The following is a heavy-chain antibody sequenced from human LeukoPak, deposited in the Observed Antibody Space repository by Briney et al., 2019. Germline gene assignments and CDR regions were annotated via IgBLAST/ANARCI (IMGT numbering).Heavy chain of an antibody. D-gene: IGHD1-1*01. CDR3: ARSMRYVYYYYGMDV. CDR1: GYTFTSYD. V-gene: IGHV1-8*01. J-gene: IGHJ6*02. Sequence: ASVKVSCKASGYTFTSYDINWVRRATGQGLEWMGWMNPNSGNTGYAQKFQGRVTMTRNTSISTAYMELSSLRSEDTAVYYCARSMRYVYYYYGMDVWGQGTTVTVSS. CDR2: MNPNSGNT.